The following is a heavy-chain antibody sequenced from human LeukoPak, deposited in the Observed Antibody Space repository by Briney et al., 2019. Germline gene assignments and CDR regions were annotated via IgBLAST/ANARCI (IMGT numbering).Heavy chain of an antibody. CDR3: ARYDGYSSSFDAFDI. CDR2: IYYSGST. CDR1: GGSISSSSDY. V-gene: IGHV4-39*07. J-gene: IGHJ3*02. D-gene: IGHD6-13*01. Sequence: SETLSLTCTVSGGSISSSSDYWGWIRQPPGKGLEWIGSIYYSGSTYYNPSLKSRVTISLDTSKNQFSLRLSSVTAADTAVYYCARYDGYSSSFDAFDIWGQGTMVTVSS.